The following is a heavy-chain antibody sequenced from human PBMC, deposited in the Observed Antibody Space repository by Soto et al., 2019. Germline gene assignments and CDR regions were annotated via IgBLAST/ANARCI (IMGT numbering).Heavy chain of an antibody. J-gene: IGHJ5*02. D-gene: IGHD2-21*01. CDR2: IYYSGST. V-gene: IGHV4-30-4*01. Sequence: SETLSLTCTVSGGSISSGDYYWSWIRQPPGKGLEWIGYIYYSGSTYYNPSLKSRVTISVDTSKNQFSLKLSSVTAADTAVYYCARVVMASTRWFAPWGQGTLVTVSS. CDR3: ARVVMASTRWFAP. CDR1: GGSISSGDYY.